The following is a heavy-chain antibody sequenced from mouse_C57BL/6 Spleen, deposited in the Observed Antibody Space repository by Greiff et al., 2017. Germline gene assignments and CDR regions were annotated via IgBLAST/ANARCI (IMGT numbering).Heavy chain of an antibody. V-gene: IGHV7-3*01. CDR2: IRNKANGYTT. CDR1: GFTFTGYY. J-gene: IGHJ4*01. CDR3: ARYMDGRYYAMDY. D-gene: IGHD2-3*01. Sequence: EVKLVESGGGLVQPGGSLSLSCAASGFTFTGYYMSWVRQPPGKALEWLGFIRNKANGYTTEYSASVKGRFTISRDKSQSILYLQMNALRAEDSATYYWARYMDGRYYAMDYWGQGTSVTVSS.